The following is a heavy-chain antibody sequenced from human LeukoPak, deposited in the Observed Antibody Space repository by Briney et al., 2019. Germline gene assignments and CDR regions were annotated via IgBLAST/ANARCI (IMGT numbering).Heavy chain of an antibody. J-gene: IGHJ4*02. D-gene: IGHD5-18*01. CDR2: ITGSGGHT. CDR1: GFIFTTYD. V-gene: IGHV3-23*01. CDR3: AEEETSYGYRGLDY. Sequence: QSGGSLRLFCAASGFIFTTYDTRWVRQAPGKALECVLAITGSGGHTYYADSVKGRFTISRDNSKNTLYLQMYSLRAEDTAIYYCAEEETSYGYRGLDYWGQGTLVTV.